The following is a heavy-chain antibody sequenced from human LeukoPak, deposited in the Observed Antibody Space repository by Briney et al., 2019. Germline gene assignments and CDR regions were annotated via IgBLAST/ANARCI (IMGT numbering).Heavy chain of an antibody. J-gene: IGHJ4*02. Sequence: GGPLRLSCAASGFTVSSNYMSWVRQAPGKGLEWVSIIYSGGNTYYADSVKGRFSISRDNSKNTLFLQMNTLRAEDTAVYYCARDFVGGGNYDWGQGTLVTVSS. CDR1: GFTVSSNY. V-gene: IGHV3-53*01. CDR3: ARDFVGGGNYD. D-gene: IGHD2-21*01. CDR2: IYSGGNT.